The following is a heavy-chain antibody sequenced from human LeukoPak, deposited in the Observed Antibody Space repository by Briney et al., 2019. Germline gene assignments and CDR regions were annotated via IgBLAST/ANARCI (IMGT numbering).Heavy chain of an antibody. Sequence: ASVKVSCKASGYTFTCYYMHWVRQAPGQGLEWMGWINPNSGGTIYAQKFQGRVTMTEDTSTDTAYMELSSLRSEDTAVYYCATATKINYGSGSYDYWGQGTLVTVSS. CDR2: INPNSGGT. D-gene: IGHD3-10*01. V-gene: IGHV1-2*02. CDR3: ATATKINYGSGSYDY. J-gene: IGHJ4*02. CDR1: GYTFTCYY.